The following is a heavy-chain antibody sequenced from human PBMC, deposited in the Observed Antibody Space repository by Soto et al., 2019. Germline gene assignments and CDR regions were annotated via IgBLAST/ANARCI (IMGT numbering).Heavy chain of an antibody. Sequence: GASVKVSCKASGFTLTSADVQWVRQTRGQRPEWIGWIVGGSGSTNYAQQFQGRLAITRDMSTSTVYMELSSLRSEDTAVYYCAADWSTRPFDFWGQGPLVTVSS. V-gene: IGHV1-58*01. CDR2: IVGGSGST. D-gene: IGHD2-2*01. J-gene: IGHJ4*02. CDR1: GFTLTSAD. CDR3: AADWSTRPFDF.